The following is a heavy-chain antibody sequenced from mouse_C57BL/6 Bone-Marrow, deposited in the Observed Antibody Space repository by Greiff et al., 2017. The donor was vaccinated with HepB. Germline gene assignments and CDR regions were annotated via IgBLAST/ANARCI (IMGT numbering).Heavy chain of an antibody. J-gene: IGHJ3*01. CDR1: GYTFTSYG. CDR2: IYPRSGNT. V-gene: IGHV1-81*01. D-gene: IGHD1-1*01. Sequence: QVQLQQSGAELARPGASVKLSCKASGYTFTSYGISWVKQRPGQGLEWIGEIYPRSGNTYYNEKFKGKATLTADKSSSTAYMELRSLTSEDSAVYFWAREENYYGSSYTWIAYWGEGTLVTVSA. CDR3: AREENYYGSSYTWIAY.